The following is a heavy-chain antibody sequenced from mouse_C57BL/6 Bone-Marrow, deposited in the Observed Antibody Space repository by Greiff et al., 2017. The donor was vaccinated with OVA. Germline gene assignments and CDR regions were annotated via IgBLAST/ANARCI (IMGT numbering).Heavy chain of an antibody. D-gene: IGHD1-2*01. CDR1: GFTFSSYG. CDR2: ISSGGGYT. V-gene: IGHV5-6*01. CDR3: ARHGAGYYFDY. Sequence: VQLKESGGDLVKPGGSLKLSCAASGFTFSSYGMSWVRQTPDKRLEWVATISSGGGYTYYPDSVQGRFTISRANDKNTLYLQMRSLKSEDTAMYYRARHGAGYYFDYWGQGTTLTVSS. J-gene: IGHJ2*01.